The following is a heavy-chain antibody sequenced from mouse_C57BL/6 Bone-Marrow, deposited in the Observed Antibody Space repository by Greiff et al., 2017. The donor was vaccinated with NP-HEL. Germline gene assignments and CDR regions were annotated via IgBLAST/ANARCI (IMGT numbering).Heavy chain of an antibody. CDR3: ARYYYGSRGWYFDV. J-gene: IGHJ1*03. CDR2: IDPNSGGT. CDR1: GYTFTSYR. D-gene: IGHD1-1*01. V-gene: IGHV1-72*01. Sequence: QVQLQQPGADLVKPGASVKLSCKASGYTFTSYRMHWVKQRPGRGLEWIGRIDPNSGGTKFNEKFKTKATLTVDKPSSTAYMQLSSLTSEDSAVYYCARYYYGSRGWYFDVWGTGTTVTVSS.